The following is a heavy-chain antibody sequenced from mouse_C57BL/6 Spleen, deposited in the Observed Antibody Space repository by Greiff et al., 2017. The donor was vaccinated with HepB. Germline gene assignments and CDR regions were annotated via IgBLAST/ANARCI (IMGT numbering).Heavy chain of an antibody. Sequence: QVQLKQSGAELVRPGASVKMSCKASGYTFTSYNMHWVKQTPRQGLEWIGAIYPGNGDTSYNQKFKGKATLTVDKSSSTAYMQLSSLTSEDSAVYFCARGDYGSRHGAMDYWGQGTSVTVSS. D-gene: IGHD1-1*01. V-gene: IGHV1-12*01. CDR1: GYTFTSYN. CDR2: IYPGNGDT. CDR3: ARGDYGSRHGAMDY. J-gene: IGHJ4*01.